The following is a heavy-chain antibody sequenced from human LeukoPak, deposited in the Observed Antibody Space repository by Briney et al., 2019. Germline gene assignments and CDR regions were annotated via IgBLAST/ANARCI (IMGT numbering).Heavy chain of an antibody. V-gene: IGHV1-2*05. D-gene: IGHD6-13*01. CDR2: INPNSGDT. J-gene: IGHJ6*03. CDR1: GYTFTGYY. Sequence: ASVKVSCKASGYTFTGYYMHWVRQAPGQGLEWMGRINPNSGDTNYAQKFQGRVTMTRDTSISTAYMELSRLRSDDTVVYYCARAGSSSWYAYYYYYMDVWGKGTTVTVSS. CDR3: ARAGSSSWYAYYYYYMDV.